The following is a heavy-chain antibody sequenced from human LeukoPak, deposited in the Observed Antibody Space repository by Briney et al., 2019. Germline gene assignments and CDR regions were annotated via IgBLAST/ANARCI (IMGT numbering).Heavy chain of an antibody. V-gene: IGHV1-69*13. CDR3: ARAPDRGNYYYYGMDV. D-gene: IGHD3-16*01. J-gene: IGHJ6*02. CDR1: GGTFSSYA. CDR2: IIPIFGTA. Sequence: GASVKVSCKASGGTFSSYAISWVRRAPGQGLEWMGGIIPIFGTANYAQKFQGRVTITADESTSTAYMELSSLRSEDTAVYYCARAPDRGNYYYYGMDVWGQGTTVTVSS.